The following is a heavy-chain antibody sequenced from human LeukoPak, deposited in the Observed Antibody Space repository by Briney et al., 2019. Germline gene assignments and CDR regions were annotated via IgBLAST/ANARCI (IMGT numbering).Heavy chain of an antibody. D-gene: IGHD3-3*01. CDR1: GFTFSSYA. CDR2: ISGSGGST. Sequence: PGGCLRLSCAASGFTFSSYAMSWVRQAPGKGLEWVSAISGSGGSTYYADSVKGRFTISRDNSKNTLYLQMNSLRAEDTAVYYCAKDGSYYDFWSGSVWFDPWGQGTLVTVSS. CDR3: AKDGSYYDFWSGSVWFDP. J-gene: IGHJ5*02. V-gene: IGHV3-23*01.